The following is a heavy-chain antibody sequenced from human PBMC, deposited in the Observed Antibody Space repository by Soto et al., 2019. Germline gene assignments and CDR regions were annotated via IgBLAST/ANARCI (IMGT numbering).Heavy chain of an antibody. Sequence: SETLSLTCTVSGGSISSGDYYWSWIRQPPGKGLEWIGYIYYSGSTYYNPSLKSRVTISVDTSKNQFSLKLSSVTAADTAVYYCARKVKYYDILTGYYNRAFDIWGQGTMVTVS. D-gene: IGHD3-9*01. CDR2: IYYSGST. V-gene: IGHV4-30-4*01. CDR1: GGSISSGDYY. CDR3: ARKVKYYDILTGYYNRAFDI. J-gene: IGHJ3*02.